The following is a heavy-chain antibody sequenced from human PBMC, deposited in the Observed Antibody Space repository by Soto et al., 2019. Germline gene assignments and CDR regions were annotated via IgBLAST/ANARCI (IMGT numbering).Heavy chain of an antibody. CDR3: ASSKNRVTFDY. D-gene: IGHD5-18*01. Sequence: SETLSLTCTVSGGSVSSYSWTWVRQPPGKGLEWIGYVYYSGSTHYNPSLKSRVTISLDTAKNQFSLKLTSVTAADTAMYFCASSKNRVTFDYWGQGALVTVSS. J-gene: IGHJ4*02. V-gene: IGHV4-59*02. CDR2: VYYSGST. CDR1: GGSVSSYS.